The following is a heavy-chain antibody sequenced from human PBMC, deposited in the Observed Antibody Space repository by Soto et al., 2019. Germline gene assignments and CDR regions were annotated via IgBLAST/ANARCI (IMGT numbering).Heavy chain of an antibody. CDR1: GFTFSSYA. D-gene: IGHD2-15*01. Sequence: GGSLRLSCAASGFTFSSYAMSWVRQAPGKGLEWVSAISGSGGSTYYADSVKGRFTISRDNSKNTLYLQMNSLRAEDTAVYYCAKDRLHQNGGSAFDYWGQGTLVTVSS. J-gene: IGHJ4*02. CDR2: ISGSGGST. CDR3: AKDRLHQNGGSAFDY. V-gene: IGHV3-23*01.